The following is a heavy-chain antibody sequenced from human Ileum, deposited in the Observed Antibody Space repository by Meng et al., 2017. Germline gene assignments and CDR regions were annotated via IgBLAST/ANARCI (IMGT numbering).Heavy chain of an antibody. CDR3: GRSYGGRSHHYGIDL. Sequence: GEALKTPLAAHGFTFSDHHMDWVRQAPGEGLEWLGRIRNKANSYTPEYVASVQGRFTISGDDSKNSLYQHINRLETEVTAVYYCGRSYGGRSHHYGIDLWGQGTTVTVAS. V-gene: IGHV3-72*01. CDR2: IRNKANSYTP. CDR1: GFTFSDHH. J-gene: IGHJ6*02. D-gene: IGHD4-23*01.